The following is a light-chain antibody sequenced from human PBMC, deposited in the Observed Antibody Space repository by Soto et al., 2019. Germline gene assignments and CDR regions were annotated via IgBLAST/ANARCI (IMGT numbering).Light chain of an antibody. CDR1: QSVSSY. CDR2: DAS. CDR3: QQRNNWPPIT. V-gene: IGKV3-11*01. J-gene: IGKJ5*01. Sequence: EIVLTQSPVTLSLSPGERATLSCRASQSVSSYLAWYQQKPGQAPRLLIYDASNRATGVPARFSGSGSGTDFTLTISSLEPEDFALYYCQQRNNWPPITFGQGTRLEIK.